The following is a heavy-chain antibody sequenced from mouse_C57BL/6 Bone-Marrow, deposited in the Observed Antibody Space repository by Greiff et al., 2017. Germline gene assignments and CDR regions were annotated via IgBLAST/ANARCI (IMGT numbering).Heavy chain of an antibody. D-gene: IGHD2-4*01. V-gene: IGHV5-6*01. CDR3: ARPRDYDVAWFAY. CDR1: GFTFSSYG. CDR2: ISSGGSYT. J-gene: IGHJ3*01. Sequence: VQLKESGGDLVKPGGSLKLSCAASGFTFSSYGMSWVRQTPDKRLEWVATISSGGSYTYYPDNVKGRFTISRDNAKNNLYLQMSHLKSEDTAMYYCARPRDYDVAWFAYWGQGTLVTVSA.